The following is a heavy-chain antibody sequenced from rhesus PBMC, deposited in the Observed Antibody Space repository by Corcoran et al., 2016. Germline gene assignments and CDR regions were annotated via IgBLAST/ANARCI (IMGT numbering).Heavy chain of an antibody. CDR1: GGSISSHY. J-gene: IGHJ4*01. Sequence: QVQLQESGPGLVKPSETLSLTCAVSGGSISSHYWSWLRQAPGKGLEWIGRIYSSGGSNEYNPSLKSRVTISTDTSKNQFSLKLSSVTAADTAVYYCAREKLERRGYFDYWGQGVLVTVSS. D-gene: IGHD1-14*01. CDR2: IYSSGGSN. CDR3: AREKLERRGYFDY. V-gene: IGHV4-160*01.